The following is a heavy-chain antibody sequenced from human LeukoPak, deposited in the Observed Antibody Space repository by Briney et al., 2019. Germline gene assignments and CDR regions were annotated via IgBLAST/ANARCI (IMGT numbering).Heavy chain of an antibody. CDR1: GGSISSYY. J-gene: IGHJ3*02. Sequence: PSETLSLTCTVSGGSISSYYWSWIRQPPGKGLEWIGYIYYSGSTNYNPSLKSRVTISVDTSKNQFSLKLSSVTAADTAVYYCARDRGRGTHDAFDIWGQGTMVTVSS. D-gene: IGHD1-14*01. CDR2: IYYSGST. CDR3: ARDRGRGTHDAFDI. V-gene: IGHV4-59*01.